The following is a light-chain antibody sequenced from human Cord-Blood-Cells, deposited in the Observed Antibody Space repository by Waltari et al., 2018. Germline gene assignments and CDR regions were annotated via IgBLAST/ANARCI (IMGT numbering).Light chain of an antibody. CDR3: SSYTSSSTLG. Sequence: QSALTQPASVSGSPGQSTTISCPGTSRDVGGFNYVSWYQQHPGKAPKLMIYDVSNRPSGVSNRFSGSKSGNTASLTISGLQAEDEADYYCSSYTSSSTLGFGGGTKLTVL. CDR1: SRDVGGFNY. CDR2: DVS. J-gene: IGLJ3*02. V-gene: IGLV2-14*01.